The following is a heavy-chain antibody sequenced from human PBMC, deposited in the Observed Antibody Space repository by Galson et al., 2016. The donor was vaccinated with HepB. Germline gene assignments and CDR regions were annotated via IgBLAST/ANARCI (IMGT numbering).Heavy chain of an antibody. CDR3: ARGGSDTAMDYYYYGMDV. CDR1: GFTVSSNY. D-gene: IGHD5-18*01. J-gene: IGHJ6*02. Sequence: SLRLSCAASGFTVSSNYMSWVRQAPGKGLEWVSVIYSGGSTYYADSVKGRFTISRDNSKNTLYLQMNSLRAEDTAVYYCARGGSDTAMDYYYYGMDVWGQGTTVTVSS. CDR2: IYSGGST. V-gene: IGHV3-66*01.